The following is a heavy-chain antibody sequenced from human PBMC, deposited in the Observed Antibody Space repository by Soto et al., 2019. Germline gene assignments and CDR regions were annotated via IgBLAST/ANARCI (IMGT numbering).Heavy chain of an antibody. CDR2: IKKDGSEK. V-gene: IGHV3-7*01. CDR3: ARLYLADTITSLDY. J-gene: IGHJ4*02. CDR1: VFTFSNYW. D-gene: IGHD5-12*01. Sequence: WGSLRISCASSVFTFSNYWLSWVRQAPGKGLDWVANIKKDGSEKYYVGSVVGRFTISRDNAENSLYLQMNSLRAEDTAVYYCARLYLADTITSLDYWGQGTLVTVSS.